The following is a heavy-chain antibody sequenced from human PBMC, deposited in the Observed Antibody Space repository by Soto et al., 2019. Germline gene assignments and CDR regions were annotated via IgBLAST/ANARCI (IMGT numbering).Heavy chain of an antibody. V-gene: IGHV3-23*01. CDR3: AEYGSGYRNYYGLDV. D-gene: IGHD3-3*01. J-gene: IGHJ6*02. CDR1: GFTFSSYD. CDR2: ISSSGGDT. Sequence: EVQLLESGGGLVQSGGSLRLSCAASGFTFSSYDMSWVRQAPGKGLEWVAAISSSGGDTFYADSVKGRFTISRDNSKNTLSLQLNSLRAEDTAQYYCAEYGSGYRNYYGLDVWGQGTTVTVSS.